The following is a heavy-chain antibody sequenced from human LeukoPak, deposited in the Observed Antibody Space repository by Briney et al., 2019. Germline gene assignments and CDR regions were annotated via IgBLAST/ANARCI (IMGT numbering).Heavy chain of an antibody. CDR3: ARSWGYCSGGSCYSYYGMDV. CDR2: IYYSGST. Sequence: SETLSLTCIVSGGSISSYYWSWIRQPPGKGLEWIGYIYYSGSTNYNPSLKSRVTISVDTSKNQFSLKLSSVTAADTAVYYCARSWGYCSGGSCYSYYGMDVWGQGTTVTVSS. CDR1: GGSISSYY. V-gene: IGHV4-59*01. D-gene: IGHD2-15*01. J-gene: IGHJ6*02.